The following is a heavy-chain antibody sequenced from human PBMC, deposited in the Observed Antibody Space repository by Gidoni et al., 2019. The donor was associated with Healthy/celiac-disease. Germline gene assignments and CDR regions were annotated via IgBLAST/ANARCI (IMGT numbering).Heavy chain of an antibody. CDR2: IYYSGST. CDR1: GGSISSYY. D-gene: IGHD3-16*01. CDR3: ARERANDYVWGETQDAFDI. J-gene: IGHJ3*02. Sequence: QVQLQESGPGLVKPSETLSLTCTVSGGSISSYYWSWIRPPPGKGLEWIWYIYYSGSTNYNPSLKSRVTISVDTSKNQFSLKLSSVTAADTAVYYCARERANDYVWGETQDAFDIWGQGTMVTVSS. V-gene: IGHV4-59*01.